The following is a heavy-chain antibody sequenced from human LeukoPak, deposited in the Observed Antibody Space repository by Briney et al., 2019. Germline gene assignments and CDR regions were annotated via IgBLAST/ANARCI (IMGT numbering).Heavy chain of an antibody. CDR1: GFTVSSNY. V-gene: IGHV3-53*05. J-gene: IGHJ6*02. Sequence: GGSLRLSCAASGFTVSSNYMSWVRQAPGKGLEWVSVIYSGGSTYYADSVKGRFTISRDNSKNTLYLQMNSLRAEDTAVYYCARGDGSSSSWYGRGYYYYGMDVWGQGTTVTVSS. CDR2: IYSGGST. CDR3: ARGDGSSSSWYGRGYYYYGMDV. D-gene: IGHD6-13*01.